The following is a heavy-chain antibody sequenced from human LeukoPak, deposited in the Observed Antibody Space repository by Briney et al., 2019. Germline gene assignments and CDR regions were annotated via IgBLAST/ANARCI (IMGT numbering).Heavy chain of an antibody. Sequence: ASVKVSCKPSGYTFTSYGISWVRQAPGQGLEWMGWISAYNGNTNYAQKLQGLVSMTTDTSTSTAYMELRSLRSDDTAVYYCARVYYDFWSGYEYDAFDIWGQGTMVTVS. D-gene: IGHD3-3*01. CDR3: ARVYYDFWSGYEYDAFDI. CDR2: ISAYNGNT. CDR1: GYTFTSYG. J-gene: IGHJ3*02. V-gene: IGHV1-18*01.